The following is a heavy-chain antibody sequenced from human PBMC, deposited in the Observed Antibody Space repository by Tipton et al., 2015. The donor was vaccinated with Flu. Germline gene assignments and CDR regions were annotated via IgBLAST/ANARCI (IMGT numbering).Heavy chain of an antibody. CDR1: GFTFSYYG. CDR3: ARRVVGSTFDY. CDR2: ISSVGTHI. V-gene: IGHV3-21*01. D-gene: IGHD1-26*01. Sequence: GSLRLSCTASGFTFSYYGMAWVRQAPGKGLEWVSSISSVGTHISYADSVKGRFTLSRDNAKNSLFLQMNSLRADDTSIYYCARRVVGSTFDYWGRGVLVTVSS. J-gene: IGHJ4*02.